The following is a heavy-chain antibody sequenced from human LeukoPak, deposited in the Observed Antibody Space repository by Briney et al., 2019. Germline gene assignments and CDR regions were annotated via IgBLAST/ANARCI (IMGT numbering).Heavy chain of an antibody. CDR3: AREYQSGPDAFDI. CDR2: ISSSSRYI. Sequence: GGSLRLSCAASGFTFSSYSMNWVRQAPGKGLEWGSSISSSSRYIYYADSMKGRFTISRDNAKNSLYLQMNSLRAKDMAVYYCAREYQSGPDAFDIWGQGTMVTVSS. J-gene: IGHJ3*02. V-gene: IGHV3-21*04. CDR1: GFTFSSYS. D-gene: IGHD2-2*01.